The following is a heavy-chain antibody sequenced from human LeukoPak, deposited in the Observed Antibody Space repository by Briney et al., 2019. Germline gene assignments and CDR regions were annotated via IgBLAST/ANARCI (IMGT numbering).Heavy chain of an antibody. V-gene: IGHV1-69*10. Sequence: ASVKVSCKASGGTFSSYAIRWVRQAPGQGLEWMGGIIPILGTANYAQKFQGRVTITADKSTSTAYMELSSLRSEDTAVYYCARDGEVALRYFDWLLYWGQGTLVPVSS. CDR3: ARDGEVALRYFDWLLY. CDR2: IIPILGTA. J-gene: IGHJ4*02. CDR1: GGTFSSYA. D-gene: IGHD3-9*01.